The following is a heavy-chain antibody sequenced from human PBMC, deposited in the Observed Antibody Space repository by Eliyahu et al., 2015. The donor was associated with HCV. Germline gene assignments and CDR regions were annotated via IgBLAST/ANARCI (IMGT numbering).Heavy chain of an antibody. J-gene: IGHJ2*01. V-gene: IGHV3-30-3*01. CDR3: ARTLHYYVRYFDL. CDR2: ISYDGSNK. CDR1: GFTFSSYA. Sequence: QVQLVESGGGVVQPGRSLRLSCAASGFTFSSYAMHWVRQAPGKGLEWVAVISYDGSNKYYADSVKGRFTISRDNSKNTLYLQMNSLRAEDTAVYYCARTLHYYVRYFDLWGRGTLVTVSS. D-gene: IGHD3-10*02.